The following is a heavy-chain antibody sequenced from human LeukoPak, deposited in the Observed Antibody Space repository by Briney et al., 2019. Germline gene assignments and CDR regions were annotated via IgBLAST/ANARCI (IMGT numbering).Heavy chain of an antibody. J-gene: IGHJ4*02. CDR3: AHRQGRGLSAAGTTPFFDY. CDR1: GFSLTTSGVG. CDR2: VYWDGDK. D-gene: IGHD6-13*01. V-gene: IGHV2-5*02. Sequence: SGPTLVKPTQTLTLTCTFSGFSLTTSGVGVGWIRQPPGKALEWLALVYWDGDKRYSPSLKSRLSITKDTSKNQVVLTMTDMDPVDTATYYCAHRQGRGLSAAGTTPFFDYWGQGTLVTVSS.